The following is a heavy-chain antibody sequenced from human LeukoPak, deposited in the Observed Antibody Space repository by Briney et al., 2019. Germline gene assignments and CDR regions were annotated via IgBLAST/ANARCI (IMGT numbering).Heavy chain of an antibody. J-gene: IGHJ3*02. CDR3: ARVSSLYDRAHDAFDI. D-gene: IGHD3-22*01. V-gene: IGHV1-2*02. CDR2: INPNSGGT. CDR1: GYTFTSYY. Sequence: ASVKVSCKASGYTFTSYYMHWVRQDPGQGLEWMGWINPNSGGTNYAQKFQGRVTMTRDTSISTAYMELSRLRSDDTAVYYCARVSSLYDRAHDAFDIWGQGTMVTVSS.